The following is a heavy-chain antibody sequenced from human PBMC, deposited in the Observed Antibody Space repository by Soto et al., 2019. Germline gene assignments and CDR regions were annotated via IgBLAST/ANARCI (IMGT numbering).Heavy chain of an antibody. CDR3: ARDQQQLVRGYYYYGMDV. CDR2: IIPIFGTA. D-gene: IGHD6-13*01. V-gene: IGHV1-69*13. J-gene: IGHJ6*02. Sequence: AAVKVSCKASGGTFSSYAISWVRQAPGHGLEWMGGIIPIFGTANYAQKFQGRVTITADESTSTAYMELSSLRSEDTAVYYCARDQQQLVRGYYYYGMDVWGQGTTVTVSS. CDR1: GGTFSSYA.